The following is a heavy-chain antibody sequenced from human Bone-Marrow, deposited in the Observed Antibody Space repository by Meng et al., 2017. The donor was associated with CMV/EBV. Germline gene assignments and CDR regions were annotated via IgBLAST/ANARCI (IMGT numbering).Heavy chain of an antibody. V-gene: IGHV3-7*01. D-gene: IGHD6-6*01. CDR2: IKQDGSEK. J-gene: IGHJ6*02. CDR3: ARDPPKYSSLTGDYYYYGMDV. CDR1: GFTFSSYA. Sequence: GESLKISCAASGFTFSSYAMSWVRQAPGKGLEWVANIKQDGSEKYYVDSVKGRFTISRDNAKNSLYLQMNSLRAEDTAVYYCARDPPKYSSLTGDYYYYGMDVWGQGTTVTVSS.